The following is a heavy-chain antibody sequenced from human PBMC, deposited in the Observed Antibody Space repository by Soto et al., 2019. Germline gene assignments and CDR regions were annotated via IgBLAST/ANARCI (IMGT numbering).Heavy chain of an antibody. CDR1: GLSVSSSY. Sequence: GGSLRLSCAASGLSVSSSYMSWVRQAPGKGLEWVSLIYSGGTTHYADSVKGRFTISRDKSNNTLYLQMNSLRAGDTAVYYCARVTVPTAVTTSHWFDPWGQGTLVTVSS. J-gene: IGHJ5*02. CDR3: ARVTVPTAVTTSHWFDP. D-gene: IGHD4-17*01. V-gene: IGHV3-53*01. CDR2: IYSGGTT.